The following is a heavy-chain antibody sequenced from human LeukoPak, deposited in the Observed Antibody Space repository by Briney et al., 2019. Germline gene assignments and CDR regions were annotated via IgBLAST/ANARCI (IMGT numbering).Heavy chain of an antibody. V-gene: IGHV1-46*01. D-gene: IGHD5-24*01. CDR3: ARARGGYNFALLGPGPSDY. CDR1: GYTFTSYY. Sequence: ASVKVSCKASGYTFTSYYMHWVRRAPGQGLEWMGIINPSGGSTSYAQKFQGRVTMTRDTSTSTVYMELSSLRSEDTAVYYCARARGGYNFALLGPGPSDYWGQGTLVIVPS. CDR2: INPSGGST. J-gene: IGHJ4*02.